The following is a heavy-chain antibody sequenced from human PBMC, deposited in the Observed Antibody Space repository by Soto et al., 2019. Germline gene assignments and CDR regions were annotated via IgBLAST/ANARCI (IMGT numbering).Heavy chain of an antibody. J-gene: IGHJ5*02. CDR1: GGSINTAYYY. CDR2: IYYSGRT. Sequence: QVQLQESGPGLVKPSQTLSLTCTVSGGSINTAYYYWSWISQHPGKGLEWIGYIYYSGRTYYNPSLKSRVTISLDTSKNQFYLNLGSVTAADTAIYFCARVYDILTGNWFDPCGKGTLVTVSS. V-gene: IGHV4-31*03. CDR3: ARVYDILTGNWFDP. D-gene: IGHD3-9*01.